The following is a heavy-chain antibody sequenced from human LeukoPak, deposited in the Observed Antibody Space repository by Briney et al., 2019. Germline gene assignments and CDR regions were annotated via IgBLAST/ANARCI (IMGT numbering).Heavy chain of an antibody. CDR3: ARTVGRGPGGHFDY. J-gene: IGHJ4*02. D-gene: IGHD4-23*01. CDR2: INWNGGST. V-gene: IGHV3-20*04. CDR1: GFTFDDYG. Sequence: GGSLRLSCAASGFTFDDYGMSWVRQAPGKGLEWVSGINWNGGSTGYADSVRGRFTISRDNAKKSLFLQMINLRAEDTAVYYCARTVGRGPGGHFDYWGQGALVTVSS.